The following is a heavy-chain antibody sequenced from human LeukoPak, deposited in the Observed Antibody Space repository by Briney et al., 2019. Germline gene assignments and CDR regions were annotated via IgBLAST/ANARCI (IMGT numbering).Heavy chain of an antibody. CDR3: AKDLGYSGYEGAFDY. J-gene: IGHJ4*02. CDR2: ISGIGGST. D-gene: IGHD5-12*01. CDR1: GFTFSSYG. V-gene: IGHV3-23*01. Sequence: GGSLRLSCAASGFTFSSYGMSWVRQAPGKGLERVSAISGIGGSTYYADSVKGRFTISRDNSKNTLYLQMNSLRAEDTAVYYCAKDLGYSGYEGAFDYWGQGTLVTVSS.